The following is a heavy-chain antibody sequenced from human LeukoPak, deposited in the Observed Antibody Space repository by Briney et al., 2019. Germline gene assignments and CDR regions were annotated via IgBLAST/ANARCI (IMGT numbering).Heavy chain of an antibody. V-gene: IGHV1-69*05. CDR1: GGTFSSYA. Sequence: SVKVSCKASGGTFSSYAISWVRQAPGQGLEWMGGIIPIFGTANYARKFQGRVTITTDESTSTAYMELSSLRSEDTAVYYCARDLRVGYVFRTGWFDPWGQGTLVTVSS. J-gene: IGHJ5*02. D-gene: IGHD3-16*01. CDR3: ARDLRVGYVFRTGWFDP. CDR2: IIPIFGTA.